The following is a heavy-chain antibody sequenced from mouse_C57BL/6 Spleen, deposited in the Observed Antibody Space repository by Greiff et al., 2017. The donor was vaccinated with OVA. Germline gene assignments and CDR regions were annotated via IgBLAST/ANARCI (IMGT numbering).Heavy chain of an antibody. Sequence: ESGPGLVKPSQSLSLTCSVTGYSITSGYYWNWIRQFPGNKLEWMGYISYDGSNNYNPSLKNRISITRDTSKNQFFLKLNSVTTEDTATYYCARMVTHFDYWGQGTTLTVSS. J-gene: IGHJ2*01. V-gene: IGHV3-6*01. D-gene: IGHD2-3*01. CDR1: GYSITSGYY. CDR2: ISYDGSN. CDR3: ARMVTHFDY.